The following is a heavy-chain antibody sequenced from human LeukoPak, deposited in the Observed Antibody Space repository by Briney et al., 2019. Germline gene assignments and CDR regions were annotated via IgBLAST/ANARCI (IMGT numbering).Heavy chain of an antibody. Sequence: PGRSLRLSCAASGFTFDDYAMHWVRQGPGKSLEWVSLINENGDIAYYGDSVRGRFTVSRDNAKNSLYLQMNSLTTEDTALYYCAKARWEPNFDYGGQGTLVTVSS. CDR1: GFTFDDYA. CDR3: AKARWEPNFDY. V-gene: IGHV3-43*02. J-gene: IGHJ4*02. CDR2: INENGDIA. D-gene: IGHD1-26*01.